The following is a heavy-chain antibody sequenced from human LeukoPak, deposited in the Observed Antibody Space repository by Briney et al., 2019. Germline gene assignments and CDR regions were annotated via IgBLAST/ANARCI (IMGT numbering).Heavy chain of an antibody. V-gene: IGHV4-34*01. CDR3: ARRYSYGSHHIDY. D-gene: IGHD5-18*01. Sequence: SETLSLTCAVYGGSFSGYYWSWIRQPPGKGLEWIGEINHSGSTNCNPSLKSRVTISVDTSKNQFSLKLSSVTAADTAVYYCARRYSYGSHHIDYWGQGTLVTVSS. J-gene: IGHJ4*02. CDR1: GGSFSGYY. CDR2: INHSGST.